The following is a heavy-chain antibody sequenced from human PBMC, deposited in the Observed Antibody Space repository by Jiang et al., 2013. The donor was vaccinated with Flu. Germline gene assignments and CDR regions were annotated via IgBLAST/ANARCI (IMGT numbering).Heavy chain of an antibody. CDR3: AIRVSSSWYLYRYYYGMDV. D-gene: IGHD6-13*01. Sequence: GYSFTSYWISWVRQMPGKGLEWMGRIDPSDSYTNYSPSFQGHVTISADKSISTAYLQWSSLKASDTAMYYCAIRVSSSWYLYRYYYGMDVWGQGTTVTVSS. J-gene: IGHJ6*02. CDR2: IDPSDSYT. CDR1: GYSFTSYW. V-gene: IGHV5-10-1*01.